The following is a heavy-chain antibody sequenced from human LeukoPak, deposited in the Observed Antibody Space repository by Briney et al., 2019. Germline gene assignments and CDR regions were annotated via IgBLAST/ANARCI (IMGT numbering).Heavy chain of an antibody. CDR1: GFTFSSYW. CDR3: STRSGHAFDI. D-gene: IGHD3-10*01. V-gene: IGHV3-74*01. Sequence: PGGSLRLSCAASGFTFSSYWMHWVRHVPGKGLGWVSRINSDGSSTSYADSVKGRFTISRDNAKNTLYVQMNSLRAEDTAVYYCSTRSGHAFDIWGRGTMLTVSS. J-gene: IGHJ3*02. CDR2: INSDGSST.